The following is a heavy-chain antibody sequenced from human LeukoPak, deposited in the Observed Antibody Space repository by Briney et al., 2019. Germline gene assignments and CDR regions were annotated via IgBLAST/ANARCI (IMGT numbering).Heavy chain of an antibody. CDR3: ARISHGYSGAGYLYYYYGMDV. D-gene: IGHD5-12*01. Sequence: TLSLTCTVSGGSISSGGYYWSWIRQHPGKGLEWLARIDWDDDKYYSTSLKTRLTISKDTSKNQVVLTMTNMDPMDTATYYCARISHGYSGAGYLYYYYGMDVWGQGTTVTVSS. V-gene: IGHV2-70*11. CDR2: IDWDDDK. J-gene: IGHJ6*02. CDR1: GGSISSGGYY.